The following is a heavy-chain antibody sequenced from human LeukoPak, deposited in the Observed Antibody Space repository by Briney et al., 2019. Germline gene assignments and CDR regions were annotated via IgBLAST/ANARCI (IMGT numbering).Heavy chain of an antibody. V-gene: IGHV4-61*01. J-gene: IGHJ4*02. Sequence: SETLSLTCNVSGASVSSGSYYWSWIRQPPGKGLEWIGYIYYSGSTYYNPSLKSRVTISVDTSKNQFSLKLSSVTAADTAVYYCARSMREALFDYWGQGTLVTVSS. CDR2: IYYSGST. CDR3: ARSMREALFDY. D-gene: IGHD1-26*01. CDR1: GASVSSGSYY.